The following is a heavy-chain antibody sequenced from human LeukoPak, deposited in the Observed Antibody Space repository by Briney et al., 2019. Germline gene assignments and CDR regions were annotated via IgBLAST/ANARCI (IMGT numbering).Heavy chain of an antibody. CDR2: IIPILGIA. D-gene: IGHD1-20*01. V-gene: IGHV1-69*04. Sequence: SVKVSCKASGGTFSSYAISWVRQAPGQGLEWMGRIIPILGIANYAQKFQGRVTITADKSTSTAYMELSSLRSEDTAVYYCARDHYNWTPDQGYKVFDYWGQGSLVTVSS. CDR3: ARDHYNWTPDQGYKVFDY. CDR1: GGTFSSYA. J-gene: IGHJ4*02.